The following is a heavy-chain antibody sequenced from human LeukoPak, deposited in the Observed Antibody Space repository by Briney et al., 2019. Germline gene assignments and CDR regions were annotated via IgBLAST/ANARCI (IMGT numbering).Heavy chain of an antibody. J-gene: IGHJ4*02. Sequence: GGSLRLSCAASGFTFSSYGMHWVRQAPGKGLEGVPFIRYDGSNKYYADSVKGRFTISRDNSKNTLYLQMNSLRAEDTAVYYCAKARNPSTVTRQGIFDYWGQGTLVTVSS. D-gene: IGHD4-17*01. V-gene: IGHV3-30*02. CDR1: GFTFSSYG. CDR2: IRYDGSNK. CDR3: AKARNPSTVTRQGIFDY.